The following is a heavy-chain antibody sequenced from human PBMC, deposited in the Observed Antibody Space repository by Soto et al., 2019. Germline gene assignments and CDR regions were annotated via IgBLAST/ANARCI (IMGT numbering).Heavy chain of an antibody. CDR2: IVVGSGNT. V-gene: IGHV1-58*01. Sequence: ASVKVSCKASGFTFTTSAVQWVRQARGQRLEWIGWIVVGSGNTNSAQKFQERVTFTRDMSTSTAYMELSSLRSEDTAVYYCATERRYCSGGGCYVGYFDYWGQGTQVTVSS. CDR3: ATERRYCSGGGCYVGYFDY. D-gene: IGHD2-15*01. CDR1: GFTFTTSA. J-gene: IGHJ4*02.